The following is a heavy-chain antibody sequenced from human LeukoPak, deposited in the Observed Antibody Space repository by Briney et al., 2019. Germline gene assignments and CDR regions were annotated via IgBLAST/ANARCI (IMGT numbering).Heavy chain of an antibody. CDR2: IYYSGST. V-gene: IGHV4-39*01. CDR1: GGSISSSSYY. J-gene: IGHJ4*02. CDR3: ARNFVVVPAAMDY. Sequence: SETLSLTCTVSGGSISSSSYYWGWIRQPPGKGLEWIGSIYYSGSTYYNPSLKSRVTISVDTSKNQFSLKLSSMTAADTAVYYCARNFVVVPAAMDYWGQGTLVTVSS. D-gene: IGHD2-2*01.